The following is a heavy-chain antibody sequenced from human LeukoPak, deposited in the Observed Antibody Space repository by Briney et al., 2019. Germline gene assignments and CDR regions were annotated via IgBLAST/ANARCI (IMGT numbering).Heavy chain of an antibody. J-gene: IGHJ5*02. CDR2: LYYSGST. V-gene: IGHV4-39*01. CDR3: ARQGRYSSSTSCFDP. D-gene: IGHD2-2*01. CDR1: GGSISTSTFF. Sequence: SETLSLTCAVSGGSISTSTFFWAWIRQPPGKGLEWIGGLYYSGSTYYNPSLNSRVTMSVDTSKNQLSLKLTSVTAADTAVYYCARQGRYSSSTSCFDPWGQGILVTVSS.